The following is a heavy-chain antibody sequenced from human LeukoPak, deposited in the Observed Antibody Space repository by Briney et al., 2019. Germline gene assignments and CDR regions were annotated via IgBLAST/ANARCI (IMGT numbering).Heavy chain of an antibody. Sequence: GGSLRLSCAASGFTFSSYAMSWVRQAPGKGLEWVSAISGSGGSTYYADSVKGRFTISRDNSKNTLYLQMNSLRAEDTAVYYCAKDRPVYSSSRPNWFDPWGQGTLVTVSS. CDR2: ISGSGGST. D-gene: IGHD6-13*01. CDR1: GFTFSSYA. J-gene: IGHJ5*02. V-gene: IGHV3-23*01. CDR3: AKDRPVYSSSRPNWFDP.